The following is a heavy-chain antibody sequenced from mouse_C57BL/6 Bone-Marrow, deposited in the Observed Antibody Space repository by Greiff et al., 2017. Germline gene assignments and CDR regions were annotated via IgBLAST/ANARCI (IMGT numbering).Heavy chain of an antibody. CDR3: ARTSSGPDDDDCFAY. Sequence: VQLQQSDAELVKPGASVKISCKVSGYTFTDHPIHWMKQRPEQGLEWIGYIYPSAGSTKYNEKFKGKATFTADKSSSTAYMQLNSLTSEDTAVYFCARTSSGPDDDDCFAYWGQGTLVTVSA. V-gene: IGHV1-78*01. CDR1: GYTFTDHP. J-gene: IGHJ3*01. CDR2: IYPSAGST. D-gene: IGHD2-4*01.